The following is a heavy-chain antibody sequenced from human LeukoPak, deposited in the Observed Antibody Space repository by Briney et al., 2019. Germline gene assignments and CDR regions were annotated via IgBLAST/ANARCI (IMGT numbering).Heavy chain of an antibody. CDR3: ARSPDQGAFDI. CDR1: GDNFADNV. V-gene: IGHV1-69*04. J-gene: IGHJ3*02. D-gene: IGHD1-14*01. CDR2: IIPILVA. Sequence: GASVKVSCKASGDNFADNVLTWVRQAPGQGLEWMGRIIPILVANYAQKFQGRVTIIADKSTRTAYMELSSLRSEDTAVYCARSPDQGAFDIWGQGTMVTVSS.